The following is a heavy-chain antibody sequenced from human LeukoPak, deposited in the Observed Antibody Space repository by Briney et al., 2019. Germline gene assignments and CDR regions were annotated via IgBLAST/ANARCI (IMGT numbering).Heavy chain of an antibody. V-gene: IGHV3-23*01. D-gene: IGHD6-6*01. CDR3: AKDHYSSSSGDFFDY. CDR1: GFTFSSYA. J-gene: IGHJ4*02. CDR2: ISGSGGST. Sequence: GGSLRLSCAASGFTFSSYAMSWVRPAPGKGLEWVSAISGSGGSTYYADSVKGRFTISRDNSKNTLYLQMNSLRAEDTAVYYCAKDHYSSSSGDFFDYWGQGTLVTVSS.